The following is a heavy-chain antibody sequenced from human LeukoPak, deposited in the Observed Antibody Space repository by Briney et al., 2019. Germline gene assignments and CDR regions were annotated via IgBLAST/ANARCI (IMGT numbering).Heavy chain of an antibody. CDR1: GGSISSYY. D-gene: IGHD4-17*01. J-gene: IGHJ4*02. CDR3: ARSNTNHYGVDY. V-gene: IGHV4-59*01. CDR2: IYYSGST. Sequence: PSETLSLTCTVSGGSISSYYWSWIRQPPGKGLEWIGYIYYSGSTNYNPSLKSRVTISVDTSKNQFSLKLSSVTAADTAVYYCARSNTNHYGVDYWGQGTLVTVSS.